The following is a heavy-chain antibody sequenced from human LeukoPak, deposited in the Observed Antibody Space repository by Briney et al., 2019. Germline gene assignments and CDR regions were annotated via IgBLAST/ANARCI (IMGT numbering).Heavy chain of an antibody. CDR2: IIPIFGTA. Sequence: VASVKVSCKASGGTFSSYAISWVRQAPGQGLEWMGGIIPIFGTANYAQKFQGRVTITTDESTSTAYMELSSLRSEDTAVYYCARGVPYSSYAYDEYLYYMFVWGKGTTVTVSS. V-gene: IGHV1-69*05. CDR1: GGTFSSYA. D-gene: IGHD4-11*01. CDR3: ARGVPYSSYAYDEYLYYMFV. J-gene: IGHJ6*03.